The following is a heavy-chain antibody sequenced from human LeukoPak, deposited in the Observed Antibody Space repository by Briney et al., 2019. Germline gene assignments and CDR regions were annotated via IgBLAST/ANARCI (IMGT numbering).Heavy chain of an antibody. J-gene: IGHJ4*02. CDR2: IWIDGSGV. CDR3: AKASNGYNGHYFDY. Sequence: GGSLRLSCAASGFPFSRYGMHWVRQAPGKGLEWVAVIWIDGSGVYYADCVQGRFTISRDNSENTLYLQMDNLRAEDTAVYYCAKASNGYNGHYFDYWGQGTPVTVPS. CDR1: GFPFSRYG. V-gene: IGHV3-33*06. D-gene: IGHD5-24*01.